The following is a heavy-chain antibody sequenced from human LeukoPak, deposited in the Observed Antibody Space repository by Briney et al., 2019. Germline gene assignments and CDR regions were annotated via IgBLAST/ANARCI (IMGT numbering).Heavy chain of an antibody. Sequence: GGSLRLSCAASGFTFSTYSMNWVRQAPGKGLEWLSSISSSCDYIYYADSVKGRFTISRDNAKNSLCLQMNSLRADDTAVYYCARRAGDSSLQWGSDFWGQGTLVTVSS. V-gene: IGHV3-21*01. CDR1: GFTFSTYS. CDR2: ISSSCDYI. J-gene: IGHJ4*02. D-gene: IGHD2-21*02. CDR3: ARRAGDSSLQWGSDF.